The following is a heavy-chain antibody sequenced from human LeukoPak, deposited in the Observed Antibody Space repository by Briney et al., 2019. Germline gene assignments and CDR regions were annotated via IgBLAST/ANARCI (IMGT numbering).Heavy chain of an antibody. Sequence: GGSLRLSCVASGFPFSSYGMHWVRQAPGKGLEWVSYISSSGSTIYYADSVKGRFTISRDNAKNSLYLQMNSLRAEDTAVYYCARDGYSYGFDYWGQGTLVTVSS. CDR2: ISSSGSTI. D-gene: IGHD5-18*01. V-gene: IGHV3-48*04. CDR1: GFPFSSYG. J-gene: IGHJ4*02. CDR3: ARDGYSYGFDY.